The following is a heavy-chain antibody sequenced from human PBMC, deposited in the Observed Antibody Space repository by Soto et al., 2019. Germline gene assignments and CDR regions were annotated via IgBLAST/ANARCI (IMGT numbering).Heavy chain of an antibody. V-gene: IGHV4-59*08. CDR1: GGSISSYY. Sequence: SETLSLTCTVSGGSISSYYWSWIRQPPGKGLEWIGYIYYSGSTYYNPSLKSRVIISVDTSKNQFSLKLSSVTASDTAVYYRARGDIVATIFPYWGQGTLVIVSS. CDR3: ARGDIVATIFPY. J-gene: IGHJ4*02. CDR2: IYYSGST. D-gene: IGHD5-12*01.